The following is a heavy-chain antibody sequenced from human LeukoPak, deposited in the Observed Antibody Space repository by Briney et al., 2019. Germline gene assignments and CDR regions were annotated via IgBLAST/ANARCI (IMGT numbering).Heavy chain of an antibody. J-gene: IGHJ4*02. CDR1: GFTFSSYS. D-gene: IGHD3-10*01. CDR3: ARDLAGLRGAFDY. CDR2: ISSSSSYI. V-gene: IGHV3-21*01. Sequence: SGGSLRLSCAASGFTFSSYSMNWVGQAPGKGLEWVSSISSSSSYIYYADSVKGRFTISRDNAKNSLYLQMNSLRAEDTAVYYCARDLAGLRGAFDYWGQGTLVTVSS.